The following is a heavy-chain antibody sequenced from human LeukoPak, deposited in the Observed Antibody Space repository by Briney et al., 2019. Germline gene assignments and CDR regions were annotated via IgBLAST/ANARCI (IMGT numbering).Heavy chain of an antibody. V-gene: IGHV3-49*04. CDR3: ARGPPKFWSGSSEDY. CDR2: IRSKAYGGTT. D-gene: IGHD3-3*01. CDR1: GFTFGDYA. J-gene: IGHJ4*02. Sequence: GGSLRLSCTASGFTFGDYAMSWVRQAPGKGLEWVGFIRSKAYGGTTEYAASVKGRFTISRDDSKSIAYLQMNSLKTEDTAVYYCARGPPKFWSGSSEDYWGQGTLVTVSS.